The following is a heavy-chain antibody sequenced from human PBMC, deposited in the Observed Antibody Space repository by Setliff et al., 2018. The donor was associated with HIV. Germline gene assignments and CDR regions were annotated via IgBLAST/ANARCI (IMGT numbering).Heavy chain of an antibody. Sequence: GASVKVSCKASGGTFSSYAISWVRQAPGQGLEWMGGIIPIFGTANYAQKFQGRVTITTDESTSTAYMELSSLRSEDTAVYYCARDRAPNFCCGGYYFNGGFDYWGQGTLVTVSS. CDR3: ARDRAPNFCCGGYYFNGGFDY. D-gene: IGHD3-22*01. CDR2: IIPIFGTA. CDR1: GGTFSSYA. V-gene: IGHV1-69*05. J-gene: IGHJ4*02.